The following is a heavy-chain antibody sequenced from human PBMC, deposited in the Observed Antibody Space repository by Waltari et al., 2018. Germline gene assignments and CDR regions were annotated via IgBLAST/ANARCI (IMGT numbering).Heavy chain of an antibody. CDR3: ARPIDPQAVVGFDQ. J-gene: IGHJ4*02. D-gene: IGHD6-19*01. CDR1: NYSVSSGYY. Sequence: QVQLQESGPGLVKPSETLSLTCFVYNYSVSSGYYWGRIRQPPGKGLEWIASMSHSGNTYYNPSRNSRVTRSVDTSKNHLSLQVTSVTAADTAVYYCARPIDPQAVVGFDQWGQGTQVTVSS. V-gene: IGHV4-38-2*01. CDR2: MSHSGNT.